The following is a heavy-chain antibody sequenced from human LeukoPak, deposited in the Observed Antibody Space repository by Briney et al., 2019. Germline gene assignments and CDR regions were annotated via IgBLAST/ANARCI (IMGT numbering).Heavy chain of an antibody. Sequence: ASVKVSCKASGYTFTGYYMHWVRQAPGQGLEWMGWINPNSGVTKYAQKFQGRVTMTRDTSISTAYMELSRLRSDDTAVYYCASIAAAGIDYWGQGTLVTVSS. CDR1: GYTFTGYY. D-gene: IGHD6-13*01. J-gene: IGHJ4*02. V-gene: IGHV1-2*02. CDR2: INPNSGVT. CDR3: ASIAAAGIDY.